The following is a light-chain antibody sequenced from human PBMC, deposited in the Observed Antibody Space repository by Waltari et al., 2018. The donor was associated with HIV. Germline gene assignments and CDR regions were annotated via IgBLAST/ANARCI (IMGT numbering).Light chain of an antibody. V-gene: IGLV1-36*01. J-gene: IGLJ2*01. CDR1: SSNLGNNA. Sequence: QSVLTQPPSVSEAPRQRVTISCSGSSSNLGNNAVNWYQQLPGKAPKLLIYYDDLLPSGVSVRCAGSKSGTSASLAISGLQSEDEADYYCAAWDDSLNDLVFGGGTKLTVL. CDR3: AAWDDSLNDLV. CDR2: YDD.